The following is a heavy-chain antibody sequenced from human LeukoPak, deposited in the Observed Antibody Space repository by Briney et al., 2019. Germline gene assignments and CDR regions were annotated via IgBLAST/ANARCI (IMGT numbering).Heavy chain of an antibody. Sequence: GGSLRLSCAASGFTFSSYSMNWVRQAPGKGLEWVSSISSSSSYIYYADSVKGRFTISRDNAKNSLYLQMNSLRAEDTAVYYCARDRNYDYVWGSYPTNDAFDIWGQGTMVTVSS. CDR1: GFTFSSYS. J-gene: IGHJ3*02. D-gene: IGHD3-16*02. CDR2: ISSSSSYI. CDR3: ARDRNYDYVWGSYPTNDAFDI. V-gene: IGHV3-21*01.